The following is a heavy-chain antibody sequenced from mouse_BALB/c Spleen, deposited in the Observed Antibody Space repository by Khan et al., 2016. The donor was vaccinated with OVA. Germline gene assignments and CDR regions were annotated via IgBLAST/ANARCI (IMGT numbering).Heavy chain of an antibody. CDR2: ISYDGSN. D-gene: IGHD1-1*01. Sequence: EVKLLESGPGLVKPSQSLSLTCSVTGYSITGGYSWSWIRQFPGNKLEWMGYISYDGSNNYSPSLKNRISITRDTSKNQFFLKLNSVTNEDTATYYCSRGGVVVPYWYFDVWGAGTTVTVSS. CDR3: SRGGVVVPYWYFDV. J-gene: IGHJ1*01. CDR1: GYSITGGYS. V-gene: IGHV3-6*02.